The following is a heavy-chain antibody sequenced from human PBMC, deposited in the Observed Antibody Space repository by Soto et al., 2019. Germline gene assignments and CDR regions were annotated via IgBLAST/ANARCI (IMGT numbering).Heavy chain of an antibody. CDR3: ARSLVDIVVKGFDP. J-gene: IGHJ5*02. CDR2: IYYSGST. Sequence: QVQLQESGPGLVKPSQTLSLTCTVSGGSISSGDYYWSWIRQPPGKGLEWIGYIYYSGSTYYNPSLESRVTISVDTSTNQFSLKLSSVTAADTAVYYCARSLVDIVVKGFDPWGQGTLVTVSS. CDR1: GGSISSGDYY. V-gene: IGHV4-30-4*01. D-gene: IGHD2-21*01.